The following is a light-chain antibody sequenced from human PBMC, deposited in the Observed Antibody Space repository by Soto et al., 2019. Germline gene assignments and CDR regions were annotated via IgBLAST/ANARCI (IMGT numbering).Light chain of an antibody. Sequence: EIVMTQSPATLSVSPGERATLSCRASQSVSSNLAWYQQKPGQAPRLLIYGASTRATGIPARFSGSGSGTEFTLTISSLQSEDFAVYYCQQYNNWPTTFGQATKV. V-gene: IGKV3-15*01. J-gene: IGKJ1*01. CDR1: QSVSSN. CDR2: GAS. CDR3: QQYNNWPTT.